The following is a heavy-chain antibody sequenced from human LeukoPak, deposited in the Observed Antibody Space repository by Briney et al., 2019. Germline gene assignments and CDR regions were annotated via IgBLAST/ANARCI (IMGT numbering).Heavy chain of an antibody. CDR3: ARRIFGVVIILSSMGAFDI. V-gene: IGHV4-38-2*01. CDR1: GYSISSGYY. Sequence: SETLSLTCAVSGYSISSGYYCGWIRQPPGKGLEWIGSIYHSGSTYYNPSLKSRVTISVDTSKNQFSLKLSSVTAADTAVYYCARRIFGVVIILSSMGAFDIWGKGTMVTVSS. J-gene: IGHJ3*02. D-gene: IGHD3-3*01. CDR2: IYHSGST.